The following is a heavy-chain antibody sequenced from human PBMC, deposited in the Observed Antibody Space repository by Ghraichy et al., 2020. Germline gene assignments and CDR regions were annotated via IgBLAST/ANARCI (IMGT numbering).Heavy chain of an antibody. J-gene: IGHJ6*02. CDR1: GFTFSSYG. CDR3: AKPIDFSALRSSFRLLPYYYGMDV. V-gene: IGHV3-30*18. Sequence: GGSLRLSCAASGFTFSSYGMHWVRQAPGKGLEWVAVISYDGSNKYYADSVKGRFTISRDNSKNTLYLQMNSLRAEDTAVYYCAKPIDFSALRSSFRLLPYYYGMDVWGQGTTVTVSS. CDR2: ISYDGSNK. D-gene: IGHD3-10*01.